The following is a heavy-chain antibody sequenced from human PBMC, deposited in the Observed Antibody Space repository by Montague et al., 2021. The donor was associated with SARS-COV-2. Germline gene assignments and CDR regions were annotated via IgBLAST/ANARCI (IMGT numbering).Heavy chain of an antibody. Sequence: SETLSLTCTVSGVSISSYYWIWIRQPPGKGLEWIGYIYYTGSTNYNPSLKSRVTIPVDTSKNQFSLKLSSVTAADTAVYYCARGVASSEGNWFDPWGRGTLVTVSS. CDR3: ARGVASSEGNWFDP. J-gene: IGHJ5*02. V-gene: IGHV4-59*01. CDR2: IYYTGST. D-gene: IGHD6-13*01. CDR1: GVSISSYY.